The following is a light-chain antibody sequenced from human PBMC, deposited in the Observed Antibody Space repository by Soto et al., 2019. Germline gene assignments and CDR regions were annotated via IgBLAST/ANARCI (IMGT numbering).Light chain of an antibody. Sequence: QSALTQPASVSGSPGQSITISCTGTSSDVGGYNYVSWYQQHPGKAPKLMIYDVSDRPSGVSNRVSGSKSGNTASLTISGLQADDEADYYCSSYTSSSTLVFGGGTKVTVL. J-gene: IGLJ3*02. V-gene: IGLV2-14*01. CDR1: SSDVGGYNY. CDR2: DVS. CDR3: SSYTSSSTLV.